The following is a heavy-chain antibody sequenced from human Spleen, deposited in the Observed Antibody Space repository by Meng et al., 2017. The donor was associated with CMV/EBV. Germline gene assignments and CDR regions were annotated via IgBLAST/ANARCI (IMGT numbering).Heavy chain of an antibody. J-gene: IGHJ4*02. D-gene: IGHD3-10*01. CDR2: ISSSSSYI. Sequence: GESLKISCAASGFTFSSYSMYWVRQAPGKGLEWVSSISSSSSYIYYADSVKGRFTISRDNAKNSLYLQMNSLRAEDTAVYYCARDGTGGYYFDYWGQGTLVTVSS. V-gene: IGHV3-21*01. CDR3: ARDGTGGYYFDY. CDR1: GFTFSSYS.